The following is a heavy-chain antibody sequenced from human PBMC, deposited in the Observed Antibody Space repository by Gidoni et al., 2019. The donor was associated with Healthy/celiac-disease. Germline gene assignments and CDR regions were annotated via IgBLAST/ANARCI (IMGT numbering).Heavy chain of an antibody. V-gene: IGHV4-4*07. J-gene: IGHJ4*02. Sequence: QVQLQESGPGLVKPSETLSLTCTVPGGSISSYYWRWIRQPAGKGLEWIGRIYTSGSTNYHPSLKSRVTMSVDTSKNQFSLKLSSVTAADTAVYYCARGGDSSGWPYYFDYWGQGTLVTVSS. CDR3: ARGGDSSGWPYYFDY. D-gene: IGHD6-19*01. CDR1: GGSISSYY. CDR2: IYTSGST.